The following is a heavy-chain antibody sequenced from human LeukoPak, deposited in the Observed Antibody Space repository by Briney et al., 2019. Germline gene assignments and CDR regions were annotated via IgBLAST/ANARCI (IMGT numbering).Heavy chain of an antibody. CDR2: INPNSGGT. D-gene: IGHD5-24*01. V-gene: IGHV1-2*02. Sequence: ASVKVFCKASGYTFTAYYIHWVRQAPGQGLEWMGLINPNSGGTNYAQKFQGRVTMTRDTSISTAYMELSRLTSDDTAVYYCASRDGPQGAFDYWGQGTLVTVSS. CDR3: ASRDGPQGAFDY. CDR1: GYTFTAYY. J-gene: IGHJ4*02.